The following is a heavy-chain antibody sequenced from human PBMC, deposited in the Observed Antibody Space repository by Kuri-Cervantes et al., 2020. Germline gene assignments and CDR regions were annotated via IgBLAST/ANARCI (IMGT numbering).Heavy chain of an antibody. D-gene: IGHD6-13*01. CDR1: GYTFTSYG. V-gene: IGHV1-18*01. Sequence: ASVKVSCKASGYTFTSYGISWVRQAPGQGLEWRGWISAYNGNTNYAQKLQGRVTMTTDTSTSTAYMELRSLRSDDTAVYYCARHPATYSSSWSDAFDIWGQGTMVTVSS. J-gene: IGHJ3*02. CDR2: ISAYNGNT. CDR3: ARHPATYSSSWSDAFDI.